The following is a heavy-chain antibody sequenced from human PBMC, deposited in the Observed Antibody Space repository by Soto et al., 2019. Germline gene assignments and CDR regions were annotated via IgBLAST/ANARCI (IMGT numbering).Heavy chain of an antibody. D-gene: IGHD2-15*01. CDR3: ARDLACSGGSCPLLVPYYYYGMDV. Sequence: GGSLRLSCAASGFTFSSYSMNWVRQAPGKGLEWVSSISSSSSYIYYADSVKGRFTISRDNAKNSLYLQMNSLRAEDTAVYYCARDLACSGGSCPLLVPYYYYGMDVWGQGTTVTV. CDR1: GFTFSSYS. V-gene: IGHV3-21*01. CDR2: ISSSSSYI. J-gene: IGHJ6*02.